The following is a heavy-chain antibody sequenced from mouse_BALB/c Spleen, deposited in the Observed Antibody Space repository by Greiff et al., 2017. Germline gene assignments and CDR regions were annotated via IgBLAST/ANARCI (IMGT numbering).Heavy chain of an antibody. CDR2: ISYDGSN. D-gene: IGHD1-1*01. J-gene: IGHJ3*01. Sequence: EVKLMESGPGLVKPSQSLSLTCSVTGYSITSGYYWNWIRQFPGNKLEWMGYISYDGSNNYNPSLKNRISITRDTSKNQFFLKLNSVTTEDTATYYCARETTVSWFAYWGQGTLVTVSA. V-gene: IGHV3-6*02. CDR1: GYSITSGYY. CDR3: ARETTVSWFAY.